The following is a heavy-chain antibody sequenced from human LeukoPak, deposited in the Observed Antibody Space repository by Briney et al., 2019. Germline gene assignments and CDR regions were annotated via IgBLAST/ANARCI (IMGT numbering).Heavy chain of an antibody. CDR2: IYPDDSET. CDR1: GYSFTNYW. V-gene: IGHV5-51*01. Sequence: GESLKISCKASGYSFTNYWIAWVRQMPGKGLEWMGIIYPDDSETRFSPSLQGQVTFSVDKSISTAFLQWSSLKASDTAMYYCASPTSGSLNDAFDIWGQGTMVTVSS. D-gene: IGHD1-26*01. CDR3: ASPTSGSLNDAFDI. J-gene: IGHJ3*02.